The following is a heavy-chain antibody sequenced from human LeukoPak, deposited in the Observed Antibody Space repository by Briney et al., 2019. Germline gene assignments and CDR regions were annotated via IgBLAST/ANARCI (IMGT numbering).Heavy chain of an antibody. CDR2: ISTSSSYI. CDR1: GFTFSTYY. V-gene: IGHV3-21*01. Sequence: PGGSLRLSCAASGFTFSTYYMKWVRQAPGKGLEGVSSISTSSSYIYYADAVKGRFTISRDNAKNSLYLQINSLRAEDTAVYYCARVGLDRRGYSGYEAFDYWGQGTLVTVSS. CDR3: ARVGLDRRGYSGYEAFDY. J-gene: IGHJ4*02. D-gene: IGHD5-12*01.